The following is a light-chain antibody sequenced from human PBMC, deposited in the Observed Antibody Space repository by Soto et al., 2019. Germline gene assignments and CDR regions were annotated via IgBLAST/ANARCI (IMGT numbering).Light chain of an antibody. CDR1: SSNIGAGYD. CDR2: GNS. V-gene: IGLV1-40*01. J-gene: IGLJ1*01. Sequence: QSVLTQPPSVSGAPGQRVTISCTGSSSNIGAGYDVHWYQQLPGTAPKLLIYGNSNRPSGVPDRFSGSKSGTSASLAITGLQADDEAYYYRQSYDSSLSGYVFGTGTKLTVL. CDR3: QSYDSSLSGYV.